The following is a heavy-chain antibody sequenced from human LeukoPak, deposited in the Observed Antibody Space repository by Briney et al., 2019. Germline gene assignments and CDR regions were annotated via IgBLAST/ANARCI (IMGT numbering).Heavy chain of an antibody. J-gene: IGHJ4*02. CDR1: GYTFTGYY. Sequence: ASVKVPCKASGYTFTGYYMHWVRQTPGQGLEWMGWINPNSGDTKYAQKFQGRVTMTRDTSISTAYMDLSRLRSDDTAVYYCATQRGSYLWGTDFDYWGQGTLVTVSS. CDR2: INPNSGDT. V-gene: IGHV1-2*02. CDR3: ATQRGSYLWGTDFDY. D-gene: IGHD3-16*01.